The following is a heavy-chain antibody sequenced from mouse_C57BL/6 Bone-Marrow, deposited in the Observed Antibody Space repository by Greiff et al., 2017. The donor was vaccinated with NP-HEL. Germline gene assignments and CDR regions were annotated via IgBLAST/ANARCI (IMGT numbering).Heavy chain of an antibody. CDR2: IDPENGDT. V-gene: IGHV14-4*01. D-gene: IGHD1-1*01. J-gene: IGHJ4*01. CDR3: TTLYYYGSIHAMDY. Sequence: EVQLQQSGAELVRPGASVKLSCTASGFNIKDDYMHWVKQRPEQGLEWIGWIDPENGDTEYASKFQGKATITADTSSNTAYLQLSSLTSEDTAVYYCTTLYYYGSIHAMDYWGQGTSVTVSS. CDR1: GFNIKDDY.